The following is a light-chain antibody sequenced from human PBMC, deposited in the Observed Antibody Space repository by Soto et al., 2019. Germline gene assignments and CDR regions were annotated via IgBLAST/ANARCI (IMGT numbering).Light chain of an antibody. CDR1: QSVSSN. CDR2: GAS. Sequence: EIVMTQSPATLSVYPGERATLSCRASQSVSSNLAWYQQKPGQAPRLLIYGASTRATGIPARFSGSGSGTEFTLTISSLQSEDSAVYSCHQYNNWPPTWTFGQGTKV. V-gene: IGKV3-15*01. CDR3: HQYNNWPPTWT. J-gene: IGKJ1*01.